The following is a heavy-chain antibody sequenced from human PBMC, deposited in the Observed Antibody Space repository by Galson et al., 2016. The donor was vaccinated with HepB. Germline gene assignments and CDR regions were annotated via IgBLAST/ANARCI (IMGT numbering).Heavy chain of an antibody. D-gene: IGHD4-17*01. CDR3: VRSKYGDWHSV. J-gene: IGHJ4*02. V-gene: IGHV3-11*01. CDR2: ISGRGSVN. CDR1: GFAFLDYH. Sequence: SLRLSGAVSGFAFLDYHMSWIRQAPGKGPQWVSYISGRGSVNYYEDSVRGRFTISKDKAKNLLHLQLNSLKVEDTCVYYCVRSKYGDWHSVWGQGTKVTVSS.